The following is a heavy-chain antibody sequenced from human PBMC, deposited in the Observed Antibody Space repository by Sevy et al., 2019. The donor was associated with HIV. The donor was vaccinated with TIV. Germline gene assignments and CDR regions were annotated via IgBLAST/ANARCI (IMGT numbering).Heavy chain of an antibody. V-gene: IGHV4-34*01. Sequence: SETLSLTCAVYGGSFSGYYWSWIRQPPGKGLEWIGEINHSGSTNYNPSLKSRVTISVDTSRNQFSLKLSSVTDADTAVYYCARTITMIVVARRGQFDPWGQGTLVTVSS. J-gene: IGHJ5*02. CDR3: ARTITMIVVARRGQFDP. CDR2: INHSGST. D-gene: IGHD3-22*01. CDR1: GGSFSGYY.